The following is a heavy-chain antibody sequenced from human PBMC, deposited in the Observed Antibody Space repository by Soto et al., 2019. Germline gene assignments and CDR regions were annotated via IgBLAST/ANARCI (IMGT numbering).Heavy chain of an antibody. CDR3: AKSTGGTANGMGV. CDR2: ISWNSGTI. V-gene: IGHV3-9*01. D-gene: IGHD2-8*02. J-gene: IGHJ6*02. CDR1: GFSLDDYA. Sequence: EVQVVESGGGLVQPGMSLRLSCAASGFSLDDYAMHWVRHAPGKGLEWVSGISWNSGTIGYADSVKGRFTISRDNAKSSLYMQMNSLRAEDTALYYCAKSTGGTANGMGVWGQGTTVTVSS.